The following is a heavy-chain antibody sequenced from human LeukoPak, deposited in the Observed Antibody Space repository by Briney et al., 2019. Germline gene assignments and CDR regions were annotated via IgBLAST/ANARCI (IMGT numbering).Heavy chain of an antibody. J-gene: IGHJ4*02. V-gene: IGHV3-21*01. CDR3: ARAYGSGSYYKGSDY. Sequence: GGCLRLSCAASGFTFSTYSMNWVRQAPGKGLEWVSSISSGSSYIYYADSVKGRFTISRDNAKNSLYLQMNSPRAEDTAVYYCARAYGSGSYYKGSDYWGQGTLVTVSS. CDR1: GFTFSTYS. CDR2: ISSGSSYI. D-gene: IGHD3-10*01.